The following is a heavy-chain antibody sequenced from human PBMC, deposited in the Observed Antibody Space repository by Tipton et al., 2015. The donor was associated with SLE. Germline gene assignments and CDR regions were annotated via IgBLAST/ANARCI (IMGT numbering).Heavy chain of an antibody. CDR1: GGSISYYY. D-gene: IGHD6-13*01. J-gene: IGHJ4*02. V-gene: IGHV4-59*01. CDR3: ARSKGSSSWYVLFDY. CDR2: IYYSGST. Sequence: TLSLTCSVSGGSISYYYWTWIRQPPGKGLEWIGYIYYSGSTNYNPSLKSRVTISVDTSKNQFSLKLSSVTAADTAVYYCARSKGSSSWYVLFDYWGQGTLVTVSS.